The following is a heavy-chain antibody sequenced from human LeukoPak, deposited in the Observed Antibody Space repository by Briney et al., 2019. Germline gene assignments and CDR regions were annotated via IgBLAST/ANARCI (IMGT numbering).Heavy chain of an antibody. D-gene: IGHD4/OR15-4a*01. CDR1: GFTFTTYA. Sequence: PGGSLRLSCGASGFTFTTYAMTWVRQAPGKGLEWVSFIYSDNTHYSDSVKGRFTISRDNSKNTLYLQMNSLRAEDTAVYYCARRAGAYSHPYDYWGQGTLVTVSS. J-gene: IGHJ4*02. V-gene: IGHV3-53*01. CDR2: IYSDNT. CDR3: ARRAGAYSHPYDY.